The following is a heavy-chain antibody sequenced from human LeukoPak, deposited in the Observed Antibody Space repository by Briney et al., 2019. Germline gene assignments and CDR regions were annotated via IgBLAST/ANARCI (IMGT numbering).Heavy chain of an antibody. J-gene: IGHJ2*01. CDR2: IYNSENT. Sequence: SETLSLTCTVSGGSDSNYYWSWIRQPPGRGLEWIGYIYNSENTKYNSSLESRVTISVDTSKNQFFLKLSSVTAADTAVYYCARSHSGPSGWYVLWYFDLWGRGTLVTVSS. CDR1: GGSDSNYY. CDR3: ARSHSGPSGWYVLWYFDL. D-gene: IGHD6-19*01. V-gene: IGHV4-4*09.